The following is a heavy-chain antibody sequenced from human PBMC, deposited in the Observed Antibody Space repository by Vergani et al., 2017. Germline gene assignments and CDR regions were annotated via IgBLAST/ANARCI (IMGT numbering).Heavy chain of an antibody. Sequence: VQLVQSGAEGKKPGASLKVSCKASGYTFTVYFMHWVRQAPGQGLDWMGWINPNSGGTNYPQKFQGRVTMTRDTSISTAYMELSRLRSDDTAVYYCARGQWLPTLSFDYWGQGTLVTVSS. CDR2: INPNSGGT. D-gene: IGHD6-19*01. CDR3: ARGQWLPTLSFDY. CDR1: GYTFTVYF. J-gene: IGHJ4*02. V-gene: IGHV1-2*02.